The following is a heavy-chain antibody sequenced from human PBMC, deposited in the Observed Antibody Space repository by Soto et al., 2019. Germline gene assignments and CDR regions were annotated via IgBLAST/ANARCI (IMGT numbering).Heavy chain of an antibody. J-gene: IGHJ4*01. CDR2: IDSAGTTI. V-gene: IGHV3-74*01. CDR3: ARGPPDYSTSGYVGDY. Sequence: GGSLRLSCAASGLFSSYWMHWVRQAPGKGLVWVSRIDSAGTTINYADSVKGRFTISRDNAQNTLYLQMDSLRVEDTAVYYCARGPPDYSTSGYVGDYWGQGALVTVSS. D-gene: IGHD6-13*01. CDR1: GLFSSYW.